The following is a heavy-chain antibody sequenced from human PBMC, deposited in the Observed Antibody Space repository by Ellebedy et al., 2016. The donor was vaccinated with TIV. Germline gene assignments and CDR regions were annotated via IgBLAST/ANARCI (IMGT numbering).Heavy chain of an antibody. D-gene: IGHD3-10*01. CDR1: GGSISSSSYY. V-gene: IGHV4-39*01. CDR3: ARPIWVRGVTDAFDI. CDR2: IYYSGST. Sequence: MPSETLSLTCTVSGGSISSSSYYRGWIRQPPGKGLEWIGSIYYSGSTYYNPSLKSRVTISVDTSKNQFSLKLSSVTAADTAVYYCARPIWVRGVTDAFDIWGQGTMVTVSS. J-gene: IGHJ3*02.